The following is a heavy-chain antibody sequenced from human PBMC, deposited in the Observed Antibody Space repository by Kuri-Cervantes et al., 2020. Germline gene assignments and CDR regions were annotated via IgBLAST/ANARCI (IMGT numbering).Heavy chain of an antibody. CDR1: GFTFSDYY. CDR3: ARGRRPDH. Sequence: GESLKISCAASGFTFSDYYMNWIRQTPGKGLEWVSYISGSGSNIYYADSVKGRFTISRDNAKNSLYLQMNSLRVEDTALYFCARGRRPDHWGQGTLVTVSS. CDR2: ISGSGSNI. J-gene: IGHJ5*02. V-gene: IGHV3-11*04.